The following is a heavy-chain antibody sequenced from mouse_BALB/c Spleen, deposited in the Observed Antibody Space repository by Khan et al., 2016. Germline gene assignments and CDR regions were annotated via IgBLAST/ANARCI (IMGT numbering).Heavy chain of an antibody. V-gene: IGHV3-6*02. J-gene: IGHJ2*01. CDR3: ARDYYGSSYFDY. CDR1: GYSITSGYS. CDR2: ITYDGNS. Sequence: EVQLQESGPGLVKPSQSLSLTCSVTGYSITSGYSWNWIRQFPGNILEWMGYITYDGNSNYSPSLKNRISITRDTSQNQFFLKLNSVTTEDTATYYCARDYYGSSYFDYWGQGTTLTVSS. D-gene: IGHD1-1*01.